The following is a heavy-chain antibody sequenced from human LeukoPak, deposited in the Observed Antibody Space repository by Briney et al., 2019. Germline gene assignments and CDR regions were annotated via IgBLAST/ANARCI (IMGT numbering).Heavy chain of an antibody. CDR1: GYTFTSYY. V-gene: IGHV1-2*06. CDR3: ARGYSGVSYDSSGYRYDY. Sequence: ASVKVSCKASGYTFTSYYMHWVRQAPGQGLEWMGRINPNSGGTNYAQKFQGRVTMTRDTSISTAYMELSRLRSDDTAVYYCARGYSGVSYDSSGYRYDYWGQGTLVTVSS. CDR2: INPNSGGT. J-gene: IGHJ4*02. D-gene: IGHD3-22*01.